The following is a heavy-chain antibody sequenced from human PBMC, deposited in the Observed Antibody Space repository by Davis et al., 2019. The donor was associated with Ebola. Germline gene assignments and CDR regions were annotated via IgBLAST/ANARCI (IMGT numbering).Heavy chain of an antibody. J-gene: IGHJ1*01. Sequence: ASVKVSCKASGYTFTDYGISWVRQAPGQGPEWMGWISTKNGDTNYGRKFKGRVSLTTDTSTSAAFMELRSLGSDDTAVYFCARDQYYFGSGMDHWGQGTLVTVSS. V-gene: IGHV1-18*01. CDR3: ARDQYYFGSGMDH. CDR2: ISTKNGDT. D-gene: IGHD3-10*01. CDR1: GYTFTDYG.